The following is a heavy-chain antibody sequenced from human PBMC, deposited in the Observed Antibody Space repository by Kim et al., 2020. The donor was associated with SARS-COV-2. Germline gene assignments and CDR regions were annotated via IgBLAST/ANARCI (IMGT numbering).Heavy chain of an antibody. J-gene: IGHJ4*02. D-gene: IGHD1-26*01. Sequence: GGSLRLSCAASGFTFSSYWMHWVRQAPGKGLVWVSRINTDGRSTNYADSVKGRFTISRDNAKNTLYLQMSSLRVEDTAVYYCAETRYLAIWGQGTLVTVSS. CDR3: AETRYLAI. CDR1: GFTFSSYW. CDR2: INTDGRST. V-gene: IGHV3-74*01.